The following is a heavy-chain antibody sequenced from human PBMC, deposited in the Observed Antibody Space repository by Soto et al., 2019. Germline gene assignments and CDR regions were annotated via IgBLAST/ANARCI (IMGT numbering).Heavy chain of an antibody. CDR3: ARTVGAAYYFYF. Sequence: SETLSLTCNVSGDSMTKYYWSWIRQPAGKGLEWIGRIYTSGSTNYNPSLKSRVTMSIDTSNNHFSLSLKSVTAADTAMYYCARTVGAAYYFYFWGQGARFTVSS. V-gene: IGHV4-4*07. D-gene: IGHD1-26*01. CDR2: IYTSGST. CDR1: GDSMTKYY. J-gene: IGHJ4*02.